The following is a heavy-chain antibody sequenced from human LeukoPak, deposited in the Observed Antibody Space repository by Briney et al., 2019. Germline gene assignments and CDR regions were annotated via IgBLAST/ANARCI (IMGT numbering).Heavy chain of an antibody. V-gene: IGHV3-7*01. J-gene: IGHJ4*02. CDR3: AKISGYYPSDY. CDR1: GFTFSNYW. D-gene: IGHD3-22*01. CDR2: IKEDGSEK. Sequence: GGSLRLSCAASGFTFSNYWMNWVRQAPGKGLEWVANIKEDGSEKYYVDSLKGRFTISRDNAKNSLYLQMYSLRAEDTATYYCAKISGYYPSDYWGQGTLVTVSS.